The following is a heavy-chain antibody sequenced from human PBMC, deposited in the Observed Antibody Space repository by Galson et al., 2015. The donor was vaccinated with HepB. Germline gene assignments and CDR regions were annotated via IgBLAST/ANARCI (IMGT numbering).Heavy chain of an antibody. V-gene: IGHV1-24*01. CDR3: ATVVRGVNSYYYYGMDV. J-gene: IGHJ6*02. CDR1: GSTLTELS. CDR2: LDPEDGET. D-gene: IGHD3-10*01. Sequence: SVTVSCKVSGSTLTELSMHWVRQAPGKGLEWMGGLDPEDGETIYAQKFQGRVTMTEDTSTDTAYMELSSLRSEDTAVYYCATVVRGVNSYYYYGMDVWGQGTTVTVSS.